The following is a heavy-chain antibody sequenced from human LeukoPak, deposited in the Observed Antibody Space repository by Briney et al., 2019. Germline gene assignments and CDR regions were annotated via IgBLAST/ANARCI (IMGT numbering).Heavy chain of an antibody. Sequence: GASVKVSCKASGYTFTSYGISWVRQAPGQGLEWMGWISAYNGNTNYAQKLQGRVTMTTDTSTSTAYMELRSLRSDDTAVYYCVREEFYDYVWGSYRYFDYWGQGTLVTVSS. D-gene: IGHD3-16*02. CDR2: ISAYNGNT. CDR3: VREEFYDYVWGSYRYFDY. J-gene: IGHJ4*02. V-gene: IGHV1-18*01. CDR1: GYTFTSYG.